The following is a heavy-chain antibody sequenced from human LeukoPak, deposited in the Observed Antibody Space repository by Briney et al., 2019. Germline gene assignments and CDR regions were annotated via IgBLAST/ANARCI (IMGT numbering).Heavy chain of an antibody. CDR2: ISVSDAST. Sequence: GGSLRLSCAASGFTFSSYAMSWVRQAPGKGLEWVSAISVSDASTSYADSVKGRFTISRDNSKNTLYLQMNSLRAEDTAVYYCAKSGSLGYYYYMDVWAKGTTVTVSS. J-gene: IGHJ6*03. CDR3: AKSGSLGYYYYMDV. CDR1: GFTFSSYA. D-gene: IGHD5-12*01. V-gene: IGHV3-23*01.